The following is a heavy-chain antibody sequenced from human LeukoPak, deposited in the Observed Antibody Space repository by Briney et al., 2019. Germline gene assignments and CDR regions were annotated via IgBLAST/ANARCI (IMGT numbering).Heavy chain of an antibody. CDR1: GFTFSSYW. V-gene: IGHV3-23*01. Sequence: GGSLRLSCAASGFTFSSYWMSWDRQGPGKGLEWVSSISGSGDNMDYADSVKGRFTISRDNSENTLYLQMNSLRAEDTAVYYCARASVQWGQGTLVTVSS. CDR3: ARASVQ. CDR2: ISGSGDNM. D-gene: IGHD1-1*01. J-gene: IGHJ4*02.